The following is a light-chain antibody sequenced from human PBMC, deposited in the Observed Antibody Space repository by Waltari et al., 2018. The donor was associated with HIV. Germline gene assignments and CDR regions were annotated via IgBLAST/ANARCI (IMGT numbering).Light chain of an antibody. CDR1: QSVSSSY. CDR2: DAS. CDR3: QHYGSSPPEYT. V-gene: IGKV3D-20*01. J-gene: IGKJ2*01. Sequence: EIVLTQSPATLSLSPGERATLSCGASQSVSSSYLAWYQQKPGLAPILLIYDASSRATGIPDRFSGSGSGTDFTLTINRLEPEDFAVYYCQHYGSSPPEYTFGQGTKLEIK.